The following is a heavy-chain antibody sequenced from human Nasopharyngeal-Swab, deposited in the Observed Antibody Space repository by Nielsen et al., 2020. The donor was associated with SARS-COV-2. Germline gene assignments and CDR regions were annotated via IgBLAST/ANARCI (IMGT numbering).Heavy chain of an antibody. CDR1: GFTFSSYD. CDR3: ARSRTAMTSPYYYYGMDV. CDR2: IGTAGDT. D-gene: IGHD5-18*01. V-gene: IGHV3-13*01. Sequence: GESLKISCAASGFTFSSYDVHWVRQATGKGLEWVSAIGTAGDTYYPGSVKGRFTISRENAKNSLYLQMNSLRAGDTAVYYCARSRTAMTSPYYYYGMDVWGQGTTVTVSS. J-gene: IGHJ6*02.